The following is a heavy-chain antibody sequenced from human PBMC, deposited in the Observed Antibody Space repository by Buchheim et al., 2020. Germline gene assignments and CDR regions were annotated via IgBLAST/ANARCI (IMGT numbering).Heavy chain of an antibody. Sequence: EVQLLESGGGLVQPGGSLRLSCAASGFTFSSYAMSWVRQAPGKGLEWVSAISDSGGSTYYADSVKGRFTISRDKSKHTLYLQMNSLRAEDTAVYYCAKGEDCSSTSCYVGYFDYWGQGTL. CDR1: GFTFSSYA. D-gene: IGHD2-2*01. V-gene: IGHV3-23*01. CDR3: AKGEDCSSTSCYVGYFDY. J-gene: IGHJ4*02. CDR2: ISDSGGST.